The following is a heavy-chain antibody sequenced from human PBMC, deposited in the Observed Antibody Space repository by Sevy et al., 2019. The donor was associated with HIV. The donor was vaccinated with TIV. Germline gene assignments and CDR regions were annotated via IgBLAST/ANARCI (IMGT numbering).Heavy chain of an antibody. Sequence: LSLTCAASGFTFSSYGMHWVRQAPGKGLEWVAVISYDGSNKYYADSVKGRFTISRDNSKNTLYLQMNSLRAEDTAVYYCAKEAAGYCSGGSCYPYFDYWGQGTLVTVSS. CDR1: GFTFSSYG. CDR2: ISYDGSNK. D-gene: IGHD2-15*01. J-gene: IGHJ4*02. CDR3: AKEAAGYCSGGSCYPYFDY. V-gene: IGHV3-30*18.